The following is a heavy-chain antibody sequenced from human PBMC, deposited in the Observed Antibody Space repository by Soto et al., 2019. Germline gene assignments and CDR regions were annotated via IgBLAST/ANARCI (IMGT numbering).Heavy chain of an antibody. J-gene: IGHJ6*02. CDR2: FYYTGSA. CDR3: ARALLRRPREYYFGMDV. Sequence: KTSETLSLTCTVSGGSISSYYWTWIRQPPGKGLEWIASFYYTGSADYNPSLKSRITGSVASSRTQFSLRLRSVTAADSAVYYCARALLRRPREYYFGMDVWGQGATVTVSS. CDR1: GGSISSYY. D-gene: IGHD3-10*01. V-gene: IGHV4-59*01.